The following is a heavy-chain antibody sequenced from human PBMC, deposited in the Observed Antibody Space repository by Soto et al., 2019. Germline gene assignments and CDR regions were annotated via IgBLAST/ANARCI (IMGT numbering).Heavy chain of an antibody. CDR2: ISYDGSNK. CDR3: ARDYDILTGYYPSAFDP. V-gene: IGHV3-30-3*01. CDR1: GFTFSSYA. D-gene: IGHD3-9*01. Sequence: QVQLVESGGGVVQPGRSLRLSCAASGFTFSSYAMHWVRQAPGEGLEWVAVISYDGSNKYYADSVKGRFTISRDNSKNTLYLQMNSLRAEDTAVYYCARDYDILTGYYPSAFDPWGQGTLVTVSS. J-gene: IGHJ5*02.